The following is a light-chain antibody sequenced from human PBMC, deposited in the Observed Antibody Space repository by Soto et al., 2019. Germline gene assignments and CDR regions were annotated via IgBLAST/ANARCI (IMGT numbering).Light chain of an antibody. V-gene: IGLV2-8*01. Sequence: QSALTQPPSASGSPGQSVTISCTGTSSDIVGYNYISWYQQQPGKAPKLMIYEVSKRPSGVPDRVSASKSGNTASLTVSGLQAEDEADYYCASYAVSSVVFGGGTKVTVL. CDR2: EVS. CDR3: ASYAVSSVV. J-gene: IGLJ2*01. CDR1: SSDIVGYNY.